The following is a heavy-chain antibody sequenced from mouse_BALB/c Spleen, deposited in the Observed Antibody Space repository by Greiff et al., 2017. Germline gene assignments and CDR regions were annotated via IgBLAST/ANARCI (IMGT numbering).Heavy chain of an antibody. Sequence: EVQLVESGGGLVQPGGSRKLSCAASGFTFSDYGMAWVRQAPGKGPEWVAFISNLAYSIYYADTVTGRFTISRENAKNTLYLEMSSLRSEDTAMYYCARVYYYGSSAWFAYWGQGTLVTVSA. CDR1: GFTFSDYG. CDR2: ISNLAYSI. V-gene: IGHV5-15*02. CDR3: ARVYYYGSSAWFAY. J-gene: IGHJ3*01. D-gene: IGHD1-1*01.